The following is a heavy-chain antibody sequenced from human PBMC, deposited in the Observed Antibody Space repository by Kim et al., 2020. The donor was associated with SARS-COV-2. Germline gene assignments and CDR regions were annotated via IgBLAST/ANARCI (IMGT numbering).Heavy chain of an antibody. J-gene: IGHJ5*02. CDR3: ARSSAQQLVLFWFDP. D-gene: IGHD6-13*01. Sequence: QQFQGRVTITRDTAASTAYMELSSLRSEDTAVYYCARSSAQQLVLFWFDPWGQGTLVTVSS. V-gene: IGHV1-3*01.